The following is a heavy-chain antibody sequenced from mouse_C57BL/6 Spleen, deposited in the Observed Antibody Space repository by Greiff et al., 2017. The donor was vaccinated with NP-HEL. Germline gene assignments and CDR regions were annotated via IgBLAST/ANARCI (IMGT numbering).Heavy chain of an antibody. Sequence: QVQLQQPGAELVKPGASVKLSCKASGYTFTSYWMQWVKQRPGQGLEWIGEIDPSDSYTNYNQKFKGKATLTVDTSSSTAYMQLSSLTSEDSAVYYCARKKIGSNYGGYFDVWGTGTTVTVSS. J-gene: IGHJ1*03. CDR2: IDPSDSYT. V-gene: IGHV1-50*01. CDR3: ARKKIGSNYGGYFDV. D-gene: IGHD2-5*01. CDR1: GYTFTSYW.